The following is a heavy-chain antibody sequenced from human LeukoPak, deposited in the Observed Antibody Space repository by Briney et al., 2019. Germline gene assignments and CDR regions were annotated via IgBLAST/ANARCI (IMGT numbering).Heavy chain of an antibody. Sequence: PSETLSLTCSVSGGSISSYYWSWIRQPPGKGLEWIGYIYYSGSTDYNPSLKSRVTISVDTSRNQFSLRLSSVTAADTAVYYCARVTGYMTEDFFDYWGQGTLVTVSS. D-gene: IGHD6-13*01. CDR3: ARVTGYMTEDFFDY. CDR1: GGSISSYY. V-gene: IGHV4-59*01. CDR2: IYYSGST. J-gene: IGHJ4*02.